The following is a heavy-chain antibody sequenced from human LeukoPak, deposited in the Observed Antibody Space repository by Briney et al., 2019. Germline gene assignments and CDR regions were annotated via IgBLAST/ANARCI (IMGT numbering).Heavy chain of an antibody. CDR3: ANPYDSSGLYAFDI. CDR1: GFAFSRYG. D-gene: IGHD3-22*01. V-gene: IGHV3-30*02. Sequence: GGSLRLSCVASGFAFSRYGIHWVRQAPGKGLEWVTFLQYDGSVEFYADSVKGRFTISRDNSKNTLYLQMNSLRAEDTAVYYCANPYDSSGLYAFDIWGQGTMVTVSS. J-gene: IGHJ3*02. CDR2: LQYDGSVE.